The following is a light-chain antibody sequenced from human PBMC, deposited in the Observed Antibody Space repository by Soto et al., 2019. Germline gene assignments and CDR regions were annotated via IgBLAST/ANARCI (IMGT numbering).Light chain of an antibody. CDR1: QSVSSSY. CDR2: GAS. Sequence: RTMSLSPAGGGAFFCGASQSVSSSYLAWYQQKPGQAPRLXIYGASSRATGIPARFSGSGSGTDFTLTISRLEPEDFAVYYCQQHGSSPWTCGQGTKVDI. J-gene: IGKJ1*01. CDR3: QQHGSSPWT. V-gene: IGKV3-20*01.